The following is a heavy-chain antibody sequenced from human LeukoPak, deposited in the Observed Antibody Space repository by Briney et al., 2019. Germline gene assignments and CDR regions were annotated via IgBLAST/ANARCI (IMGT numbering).Heavy chain of an antibody. J-gene: IGHJ4*02. CDR1: GSTFTTYS. V-gene: IGHV3-21*01. CDR3: ASRPYDNSGFYYV. D-gene: IGHD3-22*01. CDR2: ISGSSKYI. Sequence: GGSLRLSCAASGSTFTTYSMDWVRQAPGKGLEWVSSISGSSKYIYYADSVKGRFTISRDNAKNSLFLQLNSLRAEDTAVYYCASRPYDNSGFYYVWGQGTLVTVSS.